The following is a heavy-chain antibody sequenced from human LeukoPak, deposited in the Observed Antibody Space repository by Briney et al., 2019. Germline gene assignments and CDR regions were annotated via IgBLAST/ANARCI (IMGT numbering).Heavy chain of an antibody. J-gene: IGHJ6*03. CDR1: GASISTYY. D-gene: IGHD2-2*01. V-gene: IGHV4-4*07. CDR3: AREGREFDSTVSRNFYYYMDV. Sequence: SETLSLTCTVSGASISTYYWSWIRQPAGKGLEWIGRFYTSETSNYNPSLKSRVTMSVDTSKNQFSLELSSVTAADTAVYYCAREGREFDSTVSRNFYYYMDVWGKGTTVTVSS. CDR2: FYTSETS.